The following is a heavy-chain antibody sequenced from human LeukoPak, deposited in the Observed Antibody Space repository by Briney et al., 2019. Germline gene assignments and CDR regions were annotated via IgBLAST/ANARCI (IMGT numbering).Heavy chain of an antibody. CDR2: IYHSGST. CDR3: ARTLVDTAMVTRFGY. D-gene: IGHD5-18*01. J-gene: IGHJ4*02. Sequence: SETLSLTCTVSGYSISSGYYWGWIRQPPGKGLEWIGSIYHSGSTYYNPSLKSRVTISVDTSKNQFSLKLSSVTAADTAVYYCARTLVDTAMVTRFGYWGQGTLVTVSS. V-gene: IGHV4-38-2*02. CDR1: GYSISSGYY.